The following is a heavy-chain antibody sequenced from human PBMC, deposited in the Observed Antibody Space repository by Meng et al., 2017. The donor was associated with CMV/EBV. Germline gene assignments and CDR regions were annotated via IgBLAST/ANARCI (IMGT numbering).Heavy chain of an antibody. D-gene: IGHD2/OR15-2a*01. CDR3: ARSNYCNTIPCSLLRADYYYGLDV. V-gene: IGHV4-34*01. CDR2: INNKAST. CDR1: GDSFKKKK. J-gene: IGHJ6*02. Sequence: GSLRLSCAVYGDSFKKKKRKKIRKKPGKGPEWIGEINNKASTNYNPSLKSRVTMSVDTSKNQFSLKLTSVTAADTAVYYCARSNYCNTIPCSLLRADYYYGLDVWGQGTTVTVSS.